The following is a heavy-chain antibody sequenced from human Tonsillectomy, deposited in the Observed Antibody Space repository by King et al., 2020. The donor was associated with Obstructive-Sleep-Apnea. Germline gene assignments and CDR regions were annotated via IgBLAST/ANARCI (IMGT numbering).Heavy chain of an antibody. D-gene: IGHD3-9*01. CDR3: AKGLRGRYAYHGMDV. CDR2: ISWHSGSI. J-gene: IGHJ6*02. Sequence: LVESGGGLVQPGRSLRLSCAASGFTFDDYAMHWVRQPPGKGLEWVSSISWHSGSIGYADSVKGRFTISRDNAKNSLYLQVNSLRPEDTAFYYCAKGLRGRYAYHGMDVWGQGTTVTVSS. V-gene: IGHV3-9*01. CDR1: GFTFDDYA.